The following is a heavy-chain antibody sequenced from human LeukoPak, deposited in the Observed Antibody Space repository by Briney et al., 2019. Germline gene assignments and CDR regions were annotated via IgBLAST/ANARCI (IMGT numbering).Heavy chain of an antibody. CDR3: GKAAPTYCSGGSYYSGAAFAI. D-gene: IGHD2-15*01. J-gene: IGHJ3*02. Sequence: PGGSLGLSCVASGFTFDDYGMSWVRHAPGKGLEWVSGINWNGASIGYADSVKGRFTISRDNAKNSLYLQMNSRRAEDTTLYYCGKAAPTYCSGGSYYSGAAFAIWGQGTMVTVSS. V-gene: IGHV3-20*04. CDR1: GFTFDDYG. CDR2: INWNGASI.